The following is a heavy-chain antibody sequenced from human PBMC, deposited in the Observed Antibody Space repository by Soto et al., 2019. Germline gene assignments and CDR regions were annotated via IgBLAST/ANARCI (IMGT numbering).Heavy chain of an antibody. CDR3: TFYVNTGVVYFGH. CDR2: IIPIFDLP. Sequence: QVQLVQSGAEVRKPGSSVKLSCKASGGTFSTYTISWVRQAPGQGLEWLGRIIPIFDLPNHAQKFQGRVTITADKSTGTAYMEMSSLRSEETDVYYCTFYVNTGVVYFGHWGQGTLVTVSS. CDR1: GGTFSTYT. J-gene: IGHJ4*02. V-gene: IGHV1-69*02. D-gene: IGHD5-18*01.